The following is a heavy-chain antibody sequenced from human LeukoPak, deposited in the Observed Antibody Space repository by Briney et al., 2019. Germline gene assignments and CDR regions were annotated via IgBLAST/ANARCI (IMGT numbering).Heavy chain of an antibody. J-gene: IGHJ6*02. CDR3: ARDPTYGDYYYYGMDV. CDR2: IKQDGSEK. V-gene: IGHV3-7*01. D-gene: IGHD4-17*01. CDR1: GFIFTNYA. Sequence: GGSLRLSCAASGFIFTNYAMHWVRRASGKGLEWVANIKQDGSEKYYVDSVKGRFTISRDNAKNSLYLQMNSLRAEDTAVYYCARDPTYGDYYYYGMDVWGQGTTVTVSS.